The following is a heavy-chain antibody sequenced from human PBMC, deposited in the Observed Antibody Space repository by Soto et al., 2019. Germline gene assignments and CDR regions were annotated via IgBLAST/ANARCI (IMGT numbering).Heavy chain of an antibody. Sequence: GASVKVSCKASGYTFTSYAMHWVRQAPGQRLEWMGWINAGNGNTKYSQKFQGRVTITRDTSASTAYMELSSLGSEDTAVYYCASVGSGRRGNGMDVWGQGTTVTVSS. CDR3: ASVGSGRRGNGMDV. CDR2: INAGNGNT. V-gene: IGHV1-3*01. CDR1: GYTFTSYA. J-gene: IGHJ6*02. D-gene: IGHD3-10*01.